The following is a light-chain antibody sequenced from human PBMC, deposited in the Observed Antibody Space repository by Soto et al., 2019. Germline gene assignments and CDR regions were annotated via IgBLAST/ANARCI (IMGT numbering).Light chain of an antibody. J-gene: IGKJ3*01. Sequence: EIVLTQSPGTLSLSPGARATLSCRASQSVGSNYLAWYQQKPGQAPRLLIYGASHRATGIPYRFSASGSGTDFTLTISRLKPEDFAVYYCQQHGSSPFTFGPGTKVDI. CDR2: GAS. CDR3: QQHGSSPFT. V-gene: IGKV3-20*01. CDR1: QSVGSNY.